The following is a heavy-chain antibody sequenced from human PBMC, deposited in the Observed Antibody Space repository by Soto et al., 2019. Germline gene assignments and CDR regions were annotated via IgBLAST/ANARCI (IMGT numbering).Heavy chain of an antibody. CDR1: GYTFTSYD. CDR2: RNPNSGNT. Sequence: QVQLVQSRAEVKKPGASVKVSCKASGYTFTSYDINWVRQATGQGREWMGWRNPNSGNTGYAQKFQGRVTMTRTTSISTAYMELSSLSSEDTAVYYCARGRITMVRGANDYWGQGTLVTVSS. J-gene: IGHJ4*02. V-gene: IGHV1-8*01. D-gene: IGHD3-10*01. CDR3: ARGRITMVRGANDY.